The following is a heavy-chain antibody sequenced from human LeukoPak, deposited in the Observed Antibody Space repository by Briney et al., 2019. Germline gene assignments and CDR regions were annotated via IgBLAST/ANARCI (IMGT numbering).Heavy chain of an antibody. CDR2: SYKSGGT. CDR1: GGSMSSYY. V-gene: IGHV4-59*01. Sequence: SETLSLTCTVSGGSMSSYYWSWIRQPPGKGLEWIGYSYKSGGTNYHPSVRSRVSISLDTSKNQFSLKLSSVTAADTAVYFCARRYSSGWSPTFWGQEILVTVST. CDR3: ARRYSSGWSPTF. D-gene: IGHD6-19*01. J-gene: IGHJ4*02.